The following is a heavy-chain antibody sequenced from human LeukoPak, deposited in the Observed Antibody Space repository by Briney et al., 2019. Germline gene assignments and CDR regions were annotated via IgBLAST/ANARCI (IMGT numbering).Heavy chain of an antibody. CDR2: IKEDGSQK. D-gene: IGHD3-10*01. CDR3: ARGFGDC. V-gene: IGHV3-7*04. J-gene: IGHJ4*02. Sequence: SLRQSCAASGCTGSGCRTICVRHHPRKGLEWVANIKEDGSQKFYVDSVKGRFTISRDNARNSLYLQMSSLRAEDAAVYYCARGFGDCWGQGTLVTVSS. CDR1: GCTGSGCR.